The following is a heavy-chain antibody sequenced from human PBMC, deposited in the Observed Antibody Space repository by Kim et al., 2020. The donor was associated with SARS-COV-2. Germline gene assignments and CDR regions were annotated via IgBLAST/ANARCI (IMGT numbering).Heavy chain of an antibody. CDR1: GFTFSSYG. J-gene: IGHJ4*02. CDR2: IWYDGSNK. D-gene: IGHD2-21*02. Sequence: GGSLRLSCAASGFTFSSYGMHWVRQAPGKGLEWVAVIWYDGSNKYYADSVKGRFTISRDNSKNTLYLQMNSLRAEDTAVYYCARDMLGGNSAGDYWGQGTLVTVSS. V-gene: IGHV3-33*01. CDR3: ARDMLGGNSAGDY.